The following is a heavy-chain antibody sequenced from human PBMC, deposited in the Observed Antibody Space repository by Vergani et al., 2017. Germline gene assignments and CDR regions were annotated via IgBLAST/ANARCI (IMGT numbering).Heavy chain of an antibody. D-gene: IGHD4-17*01. Sequence: QVQLQQWGAGLLKPSETLSLTCAVYGGSFSGYYWSWIRQPPGKGLGWIGEINHSGSTNYNPSLKSRVTISVDTSKNQFSLKLSSVTAADTAVYYCARTLTTVTSLFDYWGQGTLVTVSS. V-gene: IGHV4-34*01. J-gene: IGHJ4*02. CDR2: INHSGST. CDR1: GGSFSGYY. CDR3: ARTLTTVTSLFDY.